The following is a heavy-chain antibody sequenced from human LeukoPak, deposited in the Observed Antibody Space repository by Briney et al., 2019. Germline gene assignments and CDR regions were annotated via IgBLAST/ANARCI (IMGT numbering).Heavy chain of an antibody. CDR3: ARLLVVPAAMPHIAAAGTGGYYYYMDV. J-gene: IGHJ6*03. V-gene: IGHV5-51*01. CDR1: GYSFTSYW. CDR2: IYPGDSDT. D-gene: IGHD2-2*01. Sequence: KDGESLKISCKGSGYSFTSYWIGWVRQMPGKGLEWMGIIYPGDSDTRYSPSFQGQVTISADKSISTAYLQWSSLKASDTAMYYCARLLVVPAAMPHIAAAGTGGYYYYMDVWGKGTTVTVSS.